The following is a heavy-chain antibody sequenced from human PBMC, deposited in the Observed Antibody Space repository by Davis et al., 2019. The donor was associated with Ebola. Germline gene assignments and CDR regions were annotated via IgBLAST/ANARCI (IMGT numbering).Heavy chain of an antibody. CDR3: ARVRAPYYYYGMDV. D-gene: IGHD4/OR15-4a*01. V-gene: IGHV3-11*01. CDR2: ISSSGSTI. Sequence: PGGSLRLSCAASGFTFSDYYMSWIRQAPGKGLEWVSYISSSGSTIYYADSVKGRFTISRDNAKNSLYLQMNSLRAEDTAVYYCARVRAPYYYYGMDVWGQGTTVTVSS. CDR1: GFTFSDYY. J-gene: IGHJ6*02.